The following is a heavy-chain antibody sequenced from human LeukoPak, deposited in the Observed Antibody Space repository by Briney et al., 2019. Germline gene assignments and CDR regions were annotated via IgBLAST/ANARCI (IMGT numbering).Heavy chain of an antibody. V-gene: IGHV3-23*01. CDR2: ISGTGAFT. CDR1: GFTFTKYA. Sequence: GGPLRLSCAASGFTFTKYAMTWVRQALGEGLEWVSTISGTGAFTFYADSVKGRFTISRDNSKNTLYLQMNSLRADDTAMYYCAGAPTGTSRFDYWGQGTLVTVSS. CDR3: AGAPTGTSRFDY. D-gene: IGHD3-10*01. J-gene: IGHJ4*02.